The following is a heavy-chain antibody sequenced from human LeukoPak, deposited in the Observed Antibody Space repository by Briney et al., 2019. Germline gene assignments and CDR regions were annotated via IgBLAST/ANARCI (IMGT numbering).Heavy chain of an antibody. CDR1: GGSISSSSYF. Sequence: PSETLSLTCNVSGGSISSSSYFWGWIRQPPGKGLEWIGTIYYSGSTYYNPSLESRVTISVDTSKNQFSLNLKSVMAADTAVYYCARGTYGPLGYWGQGTLVTASS. V-gene: IGHV4-39*07. CDR2: IYYSGST. J-gene: IGHJ4*02. D-gene: IGHD2-8*01. CDR3: ARGTYGPLGY.